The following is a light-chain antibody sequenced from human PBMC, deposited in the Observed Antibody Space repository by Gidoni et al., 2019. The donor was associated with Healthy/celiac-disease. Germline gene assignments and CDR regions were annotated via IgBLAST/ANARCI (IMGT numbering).Light chain of an antibody. CDR1: QSVSSSY. Sequence: IALTQSPGTLSLSPGERATLSCRASQSVSSSYLAWYQQKPGQAPRLLIYGASSRATGIPERFSGSGSGTDFTLTISRLEPEDFAVYYCQQYGSSQYTFLQGTKLEIK. CDR2: GAS. V-gene: IGKV3-20*01. CDR3: QQYGSSQYT. J-gene: IGKJ2*01.